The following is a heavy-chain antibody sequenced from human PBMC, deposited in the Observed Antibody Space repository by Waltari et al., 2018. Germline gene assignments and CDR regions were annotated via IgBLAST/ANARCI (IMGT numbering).Heavy chain of an antibody. D-gene: IGHD2-15*01. CDR3: ARGGCSGGSCYWYFDL. CDR1: GFTVSSNY. Sequence: EVHLVESGGGLIQTGGSLRLSCAASGFTVSSNYMNWVRQAPGKGLEWVSVISSIGRTDYADAVKGRFTISRDNSKNTIYVQMDSLRGEDTAVYYCARGGCSGGSCYWYFDLWGRGTLVAVSS. CDR2: ISSIGRT. J-gene: IGHJ2*01. V-gene: IGHV3-53*01.